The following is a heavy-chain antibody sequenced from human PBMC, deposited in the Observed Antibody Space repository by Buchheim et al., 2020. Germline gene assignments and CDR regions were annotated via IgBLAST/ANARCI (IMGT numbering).Heavy chain of an antibody. Sequence: EVHLLESGGGLVQPGGSLRLSCAVSGFSFSSYAMSWVRQSPGRGLDWVSTVTGGGDAPYYGDSVKARFTISRDNSKNTLYLQMNTLRAEDTAVYYCAKAGGAAAVADYWGQGAL. D-gene: IGHD6-13*01. V-gene: IGHV3-23*01. CDR1: GFSFSSYA. CDR3: AKAGGAAAVADY. J-gene: IGHJ4*02. CDR2: VTGGGDAP.